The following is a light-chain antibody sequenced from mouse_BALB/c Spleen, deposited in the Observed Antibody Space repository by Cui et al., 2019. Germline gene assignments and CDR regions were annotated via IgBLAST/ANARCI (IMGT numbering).Light chain of an antibody. Sequence: QIVLIQSPAIMSASLGARVTMPCTASPSVSSSYLHWYQQKPGSSPKLWIYSTSNLASGVPASFSGSGSGTYYSLKISRMEAEDAATYYCQQDHRSPPTFGGGTKLEIK. CDR2: STS. V-gene: IGKV4-74*01. CDR3: QQDHRSPPT. CDR1: PSVSSSY. J-gene: IGKJ1*01.